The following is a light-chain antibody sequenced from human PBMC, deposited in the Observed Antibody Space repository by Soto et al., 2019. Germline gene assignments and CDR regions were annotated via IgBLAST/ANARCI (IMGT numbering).Light chain of an antibody. CDR1: NVGGDS. CDR3: QVWDSDTDHMV. Sequence: SYILTQPPSVSVAPGETARITCGGDNVGGDSVHWYQQKPGQAPILVIFYDTDRPSGIPERFSGSSSGNTATLTISRVEAGDEADYYCQVWDSDTDHMVFGGGTKLTVL. CDR2: YDT. V-gene: IGLV3-21*04. J-gene: IGLJ2*01.